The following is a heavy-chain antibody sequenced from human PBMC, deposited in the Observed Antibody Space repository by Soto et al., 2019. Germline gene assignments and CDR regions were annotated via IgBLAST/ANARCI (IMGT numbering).Heavy chain of an antibody. CDR3: ARGSYGYPLNG. D-gene: IGHD5-18*01. CDR2: ISFDGSNK. Sequence: QVQLVESGGGVVQPGRSLRLSCAASGFTFSTYDMHWVRQAPGKGLEWVAVISFDGSNKYYADSVKGRFTISRDNSKNTLYLQMNILRAEDTAVYYCARGSYGYPLNGWGQGTLVTVSS. V-gene: IGHV3-30*03. CDR1: GFTFSTYD. J-gene: IGHJ4*02.